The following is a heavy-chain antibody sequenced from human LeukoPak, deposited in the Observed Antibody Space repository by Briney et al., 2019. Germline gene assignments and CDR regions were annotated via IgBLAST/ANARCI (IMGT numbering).Heavy chain of an antibody. CDR3: GRANPHTPHYDSSGYIDY. CDR1: GGTFSSYA. D-gene: IGHD3-22*01. CDR2: ISPILGIT. J-gene: IGHJ4*02. Sequence: GASVTVSCKASGGTFSSYAISWVRQAPGQGLEWMGRISPILGITNYAQKLQGRLTITADKSTNTAYMELSNLKSEDTAVYYCGRANPHTPHYDSSGYIDYWGQGTLITISS. V-gene: IGHV1-69*04.